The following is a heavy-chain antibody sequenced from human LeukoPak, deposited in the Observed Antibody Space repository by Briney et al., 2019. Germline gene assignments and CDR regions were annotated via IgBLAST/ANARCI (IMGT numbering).Heavy chain of an antibody. V-gene: IGHV4-34*01. Sequence: SETLSLTCAVYGGSFSGYYWSWIRQPPGKGLEWIGEINHSGGTNYNPSLKSRVTISVDTSKNQFSLKLSSVTAADTAVYYCAREDMVRGVLDYWGQGTLVTVSS. CDR3: AREDMVRGVLDY. CDR2: INHSGGT. CDR1: GGSFSGYY. J-gene: IGHJ4*02. D-gene: IGHD3-10*01.